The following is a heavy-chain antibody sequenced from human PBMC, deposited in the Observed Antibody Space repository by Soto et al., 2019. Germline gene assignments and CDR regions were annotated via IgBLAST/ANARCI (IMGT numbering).Heavy chain of an antibody. D-gene: IGHD3-10*01. CDR3: ARDRGFGELFFYYYGMDV. CDR2: IWYDGSNK. J-gene: IGHJ6*02. CDR1: GFTFSSYG. V-gene: IGHV3-33*01. Sequence: VGSLRLSCAASGFTFSSYGMHWVRQAPGKGLEWVAVIWYDGSNKYYADSVKGRFTISRDNSKNTLYLQMNSLRAEDTAVYYCARDRGFGELFFYYYGMDVWGQGTTVTVSS.